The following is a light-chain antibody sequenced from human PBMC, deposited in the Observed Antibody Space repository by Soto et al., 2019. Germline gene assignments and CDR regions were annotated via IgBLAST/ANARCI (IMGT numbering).Light chain of an antibody. V-gene: IGKV1-39*01. Sequence: DTQMTQSPSSLSASVGDRVTITCRASQSISSFLNWFQQIPGKAPKLLIYAASSLQRGVPSRFSGSGSGTDFTLTISSLQPEDFATYYCQQSYSTPSITFGQGTRLEIK. CDR3: QQSYSTPSIT. CDR2: AAS. CDR1: QSISSF. J-gene: IGKJ5*01.